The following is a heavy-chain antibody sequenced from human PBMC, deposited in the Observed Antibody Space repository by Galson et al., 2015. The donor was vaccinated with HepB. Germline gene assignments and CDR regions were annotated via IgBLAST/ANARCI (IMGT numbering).Heavy chain of an antibody. CDR2: INHSGST. V-gene: IGHV4-34*01. D-gene: IGHD6-6*01. CDR1: GGSFSGYY. Sequence: ETLSLTCAVYGGSFSGYYWSWIRQPPGKGLEWIGEINHSGSTNYNPSLKSRVTISVDTSKNQFSLELSSVTAADTAVYYCALGEPYSSSSGVLDYWGQGTLVTVSS. J-gene: IGHJ4*02. CDR3: ALGEPYSSSSGVLDY.